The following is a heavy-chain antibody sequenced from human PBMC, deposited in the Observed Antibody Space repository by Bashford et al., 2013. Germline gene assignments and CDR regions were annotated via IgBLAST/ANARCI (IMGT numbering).Heavy chain of an antibody. D-gene: IGHD3-9*01. CDR3: VRDFEKVTGHHPAFDI. J-gene: IGHJ3*02. Sequence: TYYADSVKADFTISRDNAKNSLYLQMNSLRVDDTAVYYCVRDFEKVTGHHPAFDIWGQGTVVTVSS. V-gene: IGHV3-48*01. CDR2: T.